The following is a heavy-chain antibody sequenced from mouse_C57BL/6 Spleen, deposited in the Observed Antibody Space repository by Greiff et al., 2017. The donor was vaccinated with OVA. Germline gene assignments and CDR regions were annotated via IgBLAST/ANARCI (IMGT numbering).Heavy chain of an antibody. CDR2: IDPSDSYT. CDR1: GYTFTSYW. V-gene: IGHV1-69*01. D-gene: IGHD1-1*01. J-gene: IGHJ4*01. CDR3: GGLLRGAMDC. Sequence: VQLQQPGAELVMPGASVKLSCKASGYTFTSYWMHWVKQRPGQGLEWIGEIDPSDSYTNYNQKFKGKSTLTVDKSSSTAYMQLSSLTSEDSAVYYGGGLLRGAMDCWGQGTSVTDSS.